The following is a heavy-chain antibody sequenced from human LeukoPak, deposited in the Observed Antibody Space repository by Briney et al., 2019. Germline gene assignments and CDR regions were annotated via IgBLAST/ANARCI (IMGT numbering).Heavy chain of an antibody. CDR1: GFTFTSYY. CDR2: ISSSSNPK. D-gene: IGHD3-3*01. J-gene: IGHJ4*02. Sequence: GGSLRLSCAASGFTFTSYYMGWVRQAPGMGLEWISYISSSSNPKYYAGSVKGRFTISRDNANNSLYLQMNRLRSEDTAVYYCARGPPTGPTIGWGQGTLVTVSS. V-gene: IGHV3-48*04. CDR3: ARGPPTGPTIG.